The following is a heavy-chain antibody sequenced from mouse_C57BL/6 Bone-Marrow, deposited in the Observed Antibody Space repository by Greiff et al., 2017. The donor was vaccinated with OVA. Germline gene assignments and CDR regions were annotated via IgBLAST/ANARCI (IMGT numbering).Heavy chain of an antibody. V-gene: IGHV1-59*01. CDR1: GYTFTSYW. CDR2: IDPSDSYT. CDR3: AVGWLRRRFAY. D-gene: IGHD2-2*01. J-gene: IGHJ3*01. Sequence: QVQLQQPGAELVRPGTSVKLSCKASGYTFTSYWMHWVKQRPGQGLEWIGVIDPSDSYTNYNQKFKGKATLTVDTSSSTAYMQLSSLTSEDSAVYYCAVGWLRRRFAYWGQGTLVTVSA.